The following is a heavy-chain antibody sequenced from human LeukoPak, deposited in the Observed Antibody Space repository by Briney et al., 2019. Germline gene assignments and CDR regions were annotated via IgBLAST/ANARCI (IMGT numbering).Heavy chain of an antibody. CDR3: ARGYSGYDGGYYFDY. CDR2: INPNSGGT. J-gene: IGHJ4*02. V-gene: IGHV1-2*06. D-gene: IGHD5-12*01. Sequence: ASVKVSCKASGYTFTGYYMHWVRQAPGQGLEWMGRINPNSGGTNYAQKFQGRVTMTRDTSISTAYMELSRLRSDDTAVYYCARGYSGYDGGYYFDYWGQGTLVTVSS. CDR1: GYTFTGYY.